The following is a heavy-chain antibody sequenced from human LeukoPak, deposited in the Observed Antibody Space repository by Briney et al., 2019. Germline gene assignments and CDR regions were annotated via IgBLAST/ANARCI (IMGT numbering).Heavy chain of an antibody. D-gene: IGHD1-1*01. CDR2: ISYDGSSE. J-gene: IGHJ4*02. CDR3: AKDEDLSLQY. CDR1: GFTFSNHA. Sequence: PGGSHCPSCAASGFTFSNHAMNWARQAPGKGLEWVALISYDGSSEYYADSVKGRFTISRDNSKNTLYLQMNSLRPDDTGIFYCAKDEDLSLQYWGQGALVTVSS. V-gene: IGHV3-30*04.